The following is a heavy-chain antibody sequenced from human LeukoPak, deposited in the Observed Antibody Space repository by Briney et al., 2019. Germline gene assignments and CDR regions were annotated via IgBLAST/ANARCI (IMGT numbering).Heavy chain of an antibody. Sequence: SETLSLTCTVSGGSVSSNYWSLIRQPPGKGLEWIGYIYYSGTTTYNPSLESRFTIPVDTSKNQFSLRLSSVTAEDTAVYYCARIQSSSSPFDYWGQGTLVTVSS. D-gene: IGHD2-2*01. CDR2: IYYSGTT. J-gene: IGHJ4*02. V-gene: IGHV4-59*02. CDR1: GGSVSSNY. CDR3: ARIQSSSSPFDY.